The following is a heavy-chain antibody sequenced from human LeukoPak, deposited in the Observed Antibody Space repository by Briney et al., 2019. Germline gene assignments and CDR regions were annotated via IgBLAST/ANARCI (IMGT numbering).Heavy chain of an antibody. V-gene: IGHV3-23*01. D-gene: IGHD4-17*01. CDR3: AKTRAVRRQGFDY. CDR1: GFTFSSYA. CDR2: ISGSGGST. Sequence: GGSLRLSCAASGFTFSSYAMSWVRQAPGKGLEWVSAISGSGGSTYYADSVKSRFTISRDNSKNTLYLQMNSLRAEDTAVYYCAKTRAVRRQGFDYWGQGTLVTVSS. J-gene: IGHJ4*02.